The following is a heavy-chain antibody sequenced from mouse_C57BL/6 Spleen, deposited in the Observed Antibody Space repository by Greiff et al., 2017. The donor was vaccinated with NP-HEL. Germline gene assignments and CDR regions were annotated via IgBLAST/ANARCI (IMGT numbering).Heavy chain of an antibody. CDR2: IYPGDGDT. V-gene: IGHV1-80*01. Sequence: LQESGAELVKPGASVKISCKASGYAFSSYWMNWVKQRPGKGLEWIGQIYPGDGDTNYNGKFKGKATLTADKSSSTAYMQLSSLTSEDSAVYFCARSGITTVYYFDYWGQGTTLTVSS. CDR1: GYAFSSYW. D-gene: IGHD1-1*01. CDR3: ARSGITTVYYFDY. J-gene: IGHJ2*01.